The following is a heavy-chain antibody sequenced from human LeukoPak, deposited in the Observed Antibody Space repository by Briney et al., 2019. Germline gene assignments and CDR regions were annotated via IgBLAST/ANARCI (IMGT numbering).Heavy chain of an antibody. CDR2: IYNSGST. CDR3: ARSVIDAFDI. CDR1: GGSISSYY. D-gene: IGHD2-21*01. V-gene: IGHV4-59*08. Sequence: SETLSLTCTVSGGSISSYYWSWIRQPPGKGLECIGYIYNSGSTNYNPSLKSRVSISVDTSKNQFSLKLSSVTAADTAVYYCARSVIDAFDIWGQGTMVTVS. J-gene: IGHJ3*02.